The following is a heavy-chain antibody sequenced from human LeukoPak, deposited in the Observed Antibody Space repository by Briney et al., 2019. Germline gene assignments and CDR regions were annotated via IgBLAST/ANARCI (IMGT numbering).Heavy chain of an antibody. CDR2: IYDSGST. J-gene: IGHJ4*02. CDR1: GGSIRSSYYY. V-gene: IGHV4-39*01. Sequence: PSETLSLTCTVSGGSIRSSYYYWGWIRQPPGKGLEWIGSIYDSGSTYYNPSLKSRVTISVDTSKNQFSLKLNSVTAADTAVYYCARRYSSSPVFDYWGQGTLVTVSS. D-gene: IGHD6-13*01. CDR3: ARRYSSSPVFDY.